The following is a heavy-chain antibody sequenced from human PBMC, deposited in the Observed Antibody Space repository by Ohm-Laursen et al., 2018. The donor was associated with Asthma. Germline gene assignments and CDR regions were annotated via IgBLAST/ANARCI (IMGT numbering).Heavy chain of an antibody. V-gene: IGHV3-23*03. Sequence: GSLRLSCTASGFTFSSYAMSWVRQAPGKGLECVSVIYTDGGTYYADSVQDRFTISRDNSKNKVYLQMNSLRAEDTAVYYCAKWGAAARSRYGDYWGQGTLVTVSS. CDR3: AKWGAAARSRYGDY. D-gene: IGHD6-13*01. CDR1: GFTFSSYA. CDR2: IYTDGGT. J-gene: IGHJ4*02.